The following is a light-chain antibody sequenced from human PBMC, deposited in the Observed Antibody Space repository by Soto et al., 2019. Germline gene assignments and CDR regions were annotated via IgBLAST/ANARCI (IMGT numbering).Light chain of an antibody. Sequence: DIQMTQSPSSLSAFVGDRVTFTCRASQNISTSLAWYQHKPGKAPKLLMFDVSNLESGVPSRFSGSGSGTEFTLTISSLHSDDFATYYCQQYDYSRTFGQGTKV. V-gene: IGKV1-5*01. CDR2: DVS. CDR1: QNISTS. CDR3: QQYDYSRT. J-gene: IGKJ1*01.